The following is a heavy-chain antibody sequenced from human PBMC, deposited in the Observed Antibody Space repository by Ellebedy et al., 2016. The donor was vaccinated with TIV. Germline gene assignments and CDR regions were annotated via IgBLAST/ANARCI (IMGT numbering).Heavy chain of an antibody. Sequence: GESLKISCAASGFTFSSYGMHWVRQAPGKGLEWVAVIWYDGSNKYYADSVKGRFTISRDNSKNTLYLQINSLRAEDTAVYYCAKAPPQSSSSWYDNWFDPWGQGTLVTVSS. CDR1: GFTFSSYG. J-gene: IGHJ5*02. D-gene: IGHD6-13*01. V-gene: IGHV3-33*06. CDR2: IWYDGSNK. CDR3: AKAPPQSSSSWYDNWFDP.